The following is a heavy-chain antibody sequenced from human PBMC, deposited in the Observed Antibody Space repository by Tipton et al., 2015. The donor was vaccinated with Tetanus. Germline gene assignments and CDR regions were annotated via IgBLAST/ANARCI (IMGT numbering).Heavy chain of an antibody. J-gene: IGHJ4*02. Sequence: TLSLTCTVSGGSISSGGYYWSWTRQHPGKGMEWIGDIYNSGSTYYNPSLKSRVTVLVDTTKNQFSLKLKSVTAAGTAVYYCARDQARGARGWNYFDYWGQGSLVTVSS. CDR3: ARDQARGARGWNYFDY. D-gene: IGHD1-26*01. CDR1: GGSISSGGYY. V-gene: IGHV4-31*03. CDR2: IYNSGST.